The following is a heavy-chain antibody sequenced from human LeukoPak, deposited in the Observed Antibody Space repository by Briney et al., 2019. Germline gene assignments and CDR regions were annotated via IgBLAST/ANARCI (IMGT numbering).Heavy chain of an antibody. CDR3: ARGVVGSYYYYYMDV. J-gene: IGHJ6*03. V-gene: IGHV1-2*02. D-gene: IGHD2-21*01. CDR2: INPNSGGT. CDR1: GYTFMDYY. Sequence: ASVKVSCKASGYTFMDYYMHWVRQAPGQGLEWMGWINPNSGGTNYAQKFQGRVTMTRDTSISTAYMELSRLRSDDTAVYYCARGVVGSYYYYYMDVWGKGTTVTISS.